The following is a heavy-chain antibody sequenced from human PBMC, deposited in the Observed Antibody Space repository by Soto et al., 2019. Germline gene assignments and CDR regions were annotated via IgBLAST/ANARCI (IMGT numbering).Heavy chain of an antibody. CDR1: GGSFSPYI. J-gene: IGHJ4*02. D-gene: IGHD3-16*01. Sequence: QVQLQQWGAGLLKPSETLSLTCAVYGGSFSPYIWSWIRQPPGKGLEWIGESSHNGVTDFSPSVKSRATVSVDTSKNQFSLNLTSLTAADTAVYYCARRRRGSSTWFDFWGQGTLVAVSS. V-gene: IGHV4-34*02. CDR3: ARRRRGSSTWFDF. CDR2: SSHNGVT.